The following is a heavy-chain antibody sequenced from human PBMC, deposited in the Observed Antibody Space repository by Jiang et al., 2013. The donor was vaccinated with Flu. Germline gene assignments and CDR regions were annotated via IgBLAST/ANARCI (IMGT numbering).Heavy chain of an antibody. CDR2: IYYSGST. CDR1: GGSINGYY. CDR3: AREPYSSSWGYYGMDV. D-gene: IGHD6-13*01. V-gene: IGHV4-59*12. Sequence: LLKPSETLSLTCTVSGGSINGYYWSWIRQPAGQGLEWIGYIYYSGSTNYNPSLKSRVTISVDTSKNQFSLKLSSVTAADTAVYYCAREPYSSSWGYYGMDVWGKGTTVTVSS. J-gene: IGHJ6*04.